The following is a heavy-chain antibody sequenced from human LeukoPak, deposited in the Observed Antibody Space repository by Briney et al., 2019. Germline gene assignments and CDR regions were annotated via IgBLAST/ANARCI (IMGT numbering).Heavy chain of an antibody. D-gene: IGHD3-3*01. CDR1: GGSISSGDYY. Sequence: PSETLSLTCTVSGGSISSGDYYWSWIRQPPGKGLEWIGYIYYSGSTYYNPSLKSRVTISVDTSKNQFSLKLSSVTAADTAVYYCARASTGGLYYDFWSGPGYYYYGMDVWGQGTTVTVSS. CDR3: ARASTGGLYYDFWSGPGYYYYGMDV. V-gene: IGHV4-30-4*01. CDR2: IYYSGST. J-gene: IGHJ6*02.